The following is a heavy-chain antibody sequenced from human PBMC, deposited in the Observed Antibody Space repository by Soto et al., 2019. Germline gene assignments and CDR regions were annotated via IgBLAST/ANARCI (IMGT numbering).Heavy chain of an antibody. CDR2: ITPIGGNT. CDR1: GYNFNTYH. D-gene: IGHD2-8*02. J-gene: IGHJ4*02. V-gene: IGHV1-46*02. Sequence: ASVKVSCKASGYNFNTYHLYWVRQAPGQGLEWMGRITPIGGNTTYAQKFQGRVTLTRDTSTSTVYMELSSLRSEDTAMYYCARVRESTAAFDYWGQGTLVTVSS. CDR3: ARVRESTAAFDY.